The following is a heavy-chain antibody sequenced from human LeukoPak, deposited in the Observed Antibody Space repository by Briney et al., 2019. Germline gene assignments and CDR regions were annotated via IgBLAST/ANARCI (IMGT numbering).Heavy chain of an antibody. CDR3: ARSGSYYYYGMDV. CDR2: IYSGGST. J-gene: IGHJ6*02. CDR1: GFTVSSNY. V-gene: IGHV3-53*04. D-gene: IGHD5-12*01. Sequence: GGSLRLSCAASGFTVSSNYMSWVRQAPGKGLEWVSVIYSGGSTYYAVSVKGRFTISRHNSKNTLYLQMNSLRAEDTAVYYCARSGSYYYYGMDVWGQGTTVTVSS.